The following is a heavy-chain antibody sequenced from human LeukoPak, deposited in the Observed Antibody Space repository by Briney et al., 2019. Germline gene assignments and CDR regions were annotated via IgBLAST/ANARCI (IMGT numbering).Heavy chain of an antibody. D-gene: IGHD6-25*01. CDR1: GGSISSYY. Sequence: KPSETLSLTCTVSGGSISSYYWSWFRQPAGKGLEWIGRIYTSGSTNYNPSLKSRVTMSVDTSKNQFSLKLSSVTAADTAVYYCATAKRHSGSAFDIWGQGTLVTVSS. V-gene: IGHV4-4*07. CDR2: IYTSGST. J-gene: IGHJ3*02. CDR3: ATAKRHSGSAFDI.